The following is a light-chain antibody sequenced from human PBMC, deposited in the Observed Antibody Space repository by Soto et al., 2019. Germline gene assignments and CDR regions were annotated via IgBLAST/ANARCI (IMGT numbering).Light chain of an antibody. CDR3: ETWDSNTRV. J-gene: IGLJ2*01. Sequence: QLVLTQSSSASASLGSSVKLTCTLSSGHSSYIFAWHQQQPGKAPRYLMKLEGSGSYNKGSGVPDRFSGPSSGADRYLTISNLQSEDEADYYCETWDSNTRVFGGGTKVTVL. V-gene: IGLV4-60*03. CDR2: LEGSGSY. CDR1: SGHSSYI.